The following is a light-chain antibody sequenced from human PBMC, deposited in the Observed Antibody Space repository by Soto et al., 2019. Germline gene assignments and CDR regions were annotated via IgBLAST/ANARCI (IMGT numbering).Light chain of an antibody. J-gene: IGLJ1*01. CDR3: SSYTSSSTYV. CDR2: DVS. V-gene: IGLV2-14*03. Sequence: QSALTQPASVSGSPGQSITISCTGTSNDVGGYNYVSWYQQHPGKAPKLLIYDVSDRPSGVSYRFSGSKSGNTASLTISGLQAEDEAEYYCSSYTSSSTYVFGTGTKVTVL. CDR1: SNDVGGYNY.